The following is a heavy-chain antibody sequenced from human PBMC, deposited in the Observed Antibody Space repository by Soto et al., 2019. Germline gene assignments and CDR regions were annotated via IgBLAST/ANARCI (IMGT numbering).Heavy chain of an antibody. CDR2: IIPIFGTA. CDR3: ARGLLVTWAYYYSGMDV. CDR1: GGTFSSYA. Sequence: SVKVSCKSAGGTFSSYAISWVRQAPGQGLEWMGGIIPIFGTANYAQKFQGRVTITADKSTSTAYMELSSLRSEDTAVYYCARGLLVTWAYYYSGMDVWRQGTTVTVSS. J-gene: IGHJ6*02. D-gene: IGHD2-8*02. V-gene: IGHV1-69*06.